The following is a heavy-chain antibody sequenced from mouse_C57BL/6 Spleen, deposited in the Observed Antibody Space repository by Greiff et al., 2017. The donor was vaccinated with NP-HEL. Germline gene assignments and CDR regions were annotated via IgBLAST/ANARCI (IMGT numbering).Heavy chain of an antibody. CDR3: ARWYYGSSYPY. V-gene: IGHV1-26*01. CDR1: GYTFTDYY. J-gene: IGHJ3*01. D-gene: IGHD1-1*01. Sequence: EVQLQQSGPELVKPGASVKISCKASGYTFTDYYMNWVKQSHGKSLEWIGDINPNNGGTSYNQKFKGKATLTVDKSSSTAYMELRSLTSEDSAVYYCARWYYGSSYPYWGQGTLVTVSA. CDR2: INPNNGGT.